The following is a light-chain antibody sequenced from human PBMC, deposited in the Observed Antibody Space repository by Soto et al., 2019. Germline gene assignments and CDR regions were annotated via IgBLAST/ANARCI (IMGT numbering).Light chain of an antibody. CDR3: QQYDSSPRT. Sequence: ENVVKKSPGTLSLYKGERATLSCRASQSVSSSYLAWYQQKPGQAPRLLIYRTSNRATGIPDRFSGSGSGTDFTLTISRLEPEDFAVYWCQQYDSSPRTFGQGTKVDIK. J-gene: IGKJ1*01. CDR1: QSVSSSY. CDR2: RTS. V-gene: IGKV3-20*01.